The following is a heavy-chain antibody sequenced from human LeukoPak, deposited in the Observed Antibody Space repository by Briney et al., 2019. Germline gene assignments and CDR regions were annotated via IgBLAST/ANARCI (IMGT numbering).Heavy chain of an antibody. J-gene: IGHJ4*02. CDR2: LSGSGDSI. V-gene: IGHV3-23*01. CDR3: AKVSGYCSNGVCYTHDY. CDR1: GFAFSSYA. D-gene: IGHD2-8*01. Sequence: GGSLRLSCAASGFAFSSYAMSWARQAPGKGLEWVSALSGSGDSIYYADSVKGRFTISRDNSKTTLYLQMNSLRAEDTAVYYCAKVSGYCSNGVCYTHDYWGQGTLVTVSS.